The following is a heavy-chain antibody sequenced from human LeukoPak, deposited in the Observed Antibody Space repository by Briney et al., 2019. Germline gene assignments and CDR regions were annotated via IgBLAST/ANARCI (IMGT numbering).Heavy chain of an antibody. CDR3: ARDHYYDSSGYYHQEY. D-gene: IGHD3-22*01. V-gene: IGHV3-23*01. J-gene: IGHJ4*02. Sequence: PGGSLRLSCAASGFTFSSYAMSWVRQAPGKGLEWVSAISGSGGSTYYADSVKGRFTISRDNSKNTLYLQMNSLRAEDTAVYYCARDHYYDSSGYYHQEYWGQGTLVTVSS. CDR2: ISGSGGST. CDR1: GFTFSSYA.